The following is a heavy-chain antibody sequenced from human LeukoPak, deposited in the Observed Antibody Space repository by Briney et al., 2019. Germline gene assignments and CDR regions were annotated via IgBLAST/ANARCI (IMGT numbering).Heavy chain of an antibody. CDR2: MDPNSGNT. Sequence: ASVKVSCKASGYTFTSCDINWVRQATGQGLEWMGWMDPNSGNTGYAQKFQGRVTMTRNTSISTAYMELSSLRSEDTAVYYCARVNILTGYPEALGYWGQGTLVTVSS. CDR3: ARVNILTGYPEALGY. CDR1: GYTFTSCD. V-gene: IGHV1-8*01. J-gene: IGHJ4*02. D-gene: IGHD3-9*01.